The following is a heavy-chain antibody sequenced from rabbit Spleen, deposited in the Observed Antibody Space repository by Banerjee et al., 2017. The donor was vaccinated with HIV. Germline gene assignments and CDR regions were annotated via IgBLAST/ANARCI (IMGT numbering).Heavy chain of an antibody. J-gene: IGHJ4*01. CDR2: IDPIFGRT. CDR1: GFDFSNYG. D-gene: IGHD2-1*01. Sequence: QEQLVESGGGLVQPGGSLKLSCKASGFDFSNYGVTWVRQAPGKGLEWIGYIDPIFGRTYYASWGNGRFTISSHNAQNTLYLQLNSLTAADTATYFCVRDLGYDDYSEKGYFNLWGPGTLVTVS. CDR3: VRDLGYDDYSEKGYFNL. V-gene: IGHV1S47*01.